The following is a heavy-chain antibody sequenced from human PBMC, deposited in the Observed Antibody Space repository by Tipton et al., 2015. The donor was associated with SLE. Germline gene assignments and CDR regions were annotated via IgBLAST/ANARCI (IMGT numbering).Heavy chain of an antibody. CDR1: GGSISSYY. D-gene: IGHD5-24*01. Sequence: TLSLTRTVSGGSISSYYWSWIRQPPGKGLEWIGYIYYSGSTNYNPSLKSRVTISVDTSKNQFSLKLSSVTAADTAVYYCAGEHGPSAFDIWGQGTMVTVSS. CDR2: IYYSGST. V-gene: IGHV4-59*01. J-gene: IGHJ3*02. CDR3: AGEHGPSAFDI.